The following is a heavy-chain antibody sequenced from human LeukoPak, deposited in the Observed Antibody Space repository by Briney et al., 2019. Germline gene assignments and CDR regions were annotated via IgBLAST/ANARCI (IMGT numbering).Heavy chain of an antibody. CDR1: GGTFSSYA. Sequence: ASVKVSCKASGGTFSSYAISWVRQAPGQGLEWMGRIITILGIANYAQKFQGRVTITADKSTSTAYMELSSLRSEDTAVYYCACDILTGYYLVDYWGQGTLVTVS. V-gene: IGHV1-69*04. CDR2: IITILGIA. D-gene: IGHD3-9*01. CDR3: ACDILTGYYLVDY. J-gene: IGHJ4*02.